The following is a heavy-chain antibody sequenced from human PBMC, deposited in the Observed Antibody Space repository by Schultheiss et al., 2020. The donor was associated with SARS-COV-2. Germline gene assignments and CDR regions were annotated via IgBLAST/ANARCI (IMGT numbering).Heavy chain of an antibody. CDR1: GGSISSYY. CDR2: MHYSGRT. J-gene: IGHJ4*02. V-gene: IGHV4-59*12. CDR3: ARAVRDYGGRVFDY. Sequence: SETLSLTCTVSGGSISSYYWSWIRQPPGNRLEWIGYMHYSGRTNNNPSLRSRVTISLDTSKNQFSLKLSSVTAADTAVYYCARAVRDYGGRVFDYWGQGTLVTVSS. D-gene: IGHD4-23*01.